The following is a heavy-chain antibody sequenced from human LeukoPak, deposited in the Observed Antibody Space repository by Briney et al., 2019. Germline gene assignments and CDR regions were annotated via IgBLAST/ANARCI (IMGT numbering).Heavy chain of an antibody. CDR1: GDSVSSNNAA. CDR3: TREVAGTGGFDY. V-gene: IGHV6-1*01. Sequence: SQTLSLTCAISGDSVSSNNAAWSWIRQSSSRGLEWLGRTYHRSTWYDDYVVSVRSRLTITPDISKNQVSLQLNSVTPEDTAVYYCTREVAGTGGFDYWGQGITVTVSS. D-gene: IGHD6-13*01. CDR2: TYHRSTWYD. J-gene: IGHJ4*02.